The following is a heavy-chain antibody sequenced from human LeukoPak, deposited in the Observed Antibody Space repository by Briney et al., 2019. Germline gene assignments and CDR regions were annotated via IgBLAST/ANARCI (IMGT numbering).Heavy chain of an antibody. CDR3: ARDPSVVPAHRYSSSWLVVGY. Sequence: GASVKVSCKASGYTFTGYYMHWVRQAPGQGLEWMGWINPNSGGTNYAQKFQGRVTMTRDTSISTAYMELSRLRSGDTAVYYCARDPSVVPAHRYSSSWLVVGYWGQGTLVTVSS. CDR2: INPNSGGT. D-gene: IGHD6-13*01. CDR1: GYTFTGYY. V-gene: IGHV1-2*02. J-gene: IGHJ4*02.